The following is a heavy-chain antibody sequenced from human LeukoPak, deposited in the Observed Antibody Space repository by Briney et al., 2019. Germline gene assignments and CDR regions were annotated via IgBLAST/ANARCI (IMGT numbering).Heavy chain of an antibody. Sequence: GGSLRLSCAASGFTFRTYWMHWVRQAPEEGLVWVSRISTDAGSTTGYADSVKGRFTISRDNAKNTLYLQMNSLRAEDTAVYYCARDLSSGSYRFFDYWGQGTLVTVAS. J-gene: IGHJ4*02. V-gene: IGHV3-74*01. CDR2: ISTDAGSTT. D-gene: IGHD1-26*01. CDR3: ARDLSSGSYRFFDY. CDR1: GFTFRTYW.